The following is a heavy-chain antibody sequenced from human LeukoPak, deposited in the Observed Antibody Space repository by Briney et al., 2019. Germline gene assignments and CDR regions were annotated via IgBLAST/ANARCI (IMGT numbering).Heavy chain of an antibody. CDR1: GFTFSSYA. V-gene: IGHV3-23*01. CDR3: ARGDGRQDAFDI. D-gene: IGHD3-16*01. CDR2: ISGSGGST. Sequence: GGSLRLSCAASGFTFSSYAMSWVRQAPGKGLEWVSAISGSGGSTYYADSVKGRFTISRDNSKNSLYLQMNSLRAEDTAVYYCARGDGRQDAFDIWGQGTMVTVSS. J-gene: IGHJ3*02.